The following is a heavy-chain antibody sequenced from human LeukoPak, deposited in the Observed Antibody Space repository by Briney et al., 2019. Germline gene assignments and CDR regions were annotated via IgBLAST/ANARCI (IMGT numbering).Heavy chain of an antibody. CDR1: GFTFSNDW. D-gene: IGHD1-26*01. J-gene: IGHJ4*02. CDR2: INTDGSTT. CDR3: ARGRGGSYHY. V-gene: IGHV3-74*01. Sequence: GGSLRLSCAASGFTFSNDWMHWVRQAPGKGLVWVSRINTDGSTTTYADSVKGRFTISRDNAKNTLYLQMNSLRVEGTAVYYCARGRGGSYHYWGQGTLVTVSS.